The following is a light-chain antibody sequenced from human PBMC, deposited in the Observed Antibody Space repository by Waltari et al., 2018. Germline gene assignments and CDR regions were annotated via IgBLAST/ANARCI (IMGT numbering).Light chain of an antibody. J-gene: IGLJ1*01. CDR3: QAWDSNSAYV. V-gene: IGLV3-1*01. CDR2: QDR. CDR1: KLGDKF. Sequence: SYELIQPPSVSVSPGQTASITCSGDKLGDKFVCWYQQRPGQSPVLVIYQDRKRPSGIPERFSGSNSGNTATLTINGTQAMDEADYYCQAWDSNSAYVFGTGTKVTVL.